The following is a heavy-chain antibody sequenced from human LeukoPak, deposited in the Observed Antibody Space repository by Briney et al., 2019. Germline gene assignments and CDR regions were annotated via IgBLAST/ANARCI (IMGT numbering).Heavy chain of an antibody. CDR1: GFTFSSYS. CDR3: AKDDYGDYAYYYYAMDV. CDR2: ISSSSSTI. D-gene: IGHD4-17*01. V-gene: IGHV3-48*04. J-gene: IGHJ6*02. Sequence: PGGSLRLSCAASGFTFSSYSMNWVRQAPGKGLEWVSYISSSSSTIYYADSVKGRFTISRDNAKNSLYLQMNSLRAEDTAVYFRAKDDYGDYAYYYYAMDVWGQGTTVTVSS.